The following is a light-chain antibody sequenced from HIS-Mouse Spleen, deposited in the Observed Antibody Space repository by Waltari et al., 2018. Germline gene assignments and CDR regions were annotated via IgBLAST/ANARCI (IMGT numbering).Light chain of an antibody. Sequence: QSALTQPASVSGSPGQSITISCTGTSSDVGSYNLVSWYHHNPVTAPKLIIYEGSKRPSGVSNRFSGSKSGNTASLTISGLQAEDEADYYCCSYAGSSTWVFGGGTKLTVL. J-gene: IGLJ3*02. CDR3: CSYAGSSTWV. CDR1: SSDVGSYNL. CDR2: EGS. V-gene: IGLV2-23*01.